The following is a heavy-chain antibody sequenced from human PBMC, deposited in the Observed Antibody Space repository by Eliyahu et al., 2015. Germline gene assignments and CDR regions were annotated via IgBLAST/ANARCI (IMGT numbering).Heavy chain of an antibody. J-gene: IGHJ4*02. CDR2: ITSGGDYT. Sequence: EVQLLDSGGGLVQPGGSLRLSCAASEFTFSTYAMSWVRQAPGKGLEWVSGITSGGDYTYYADSVKGRFTISRDNAKSTLYLQMNSLRAEDTAVYYCAKLVVRAYDVPDFWGQGTLVTVSS. D-gene: IGHD2-15*01. CDR1: EFTFSTYA. CDR3: AKLVVRAYDVPDF. V-gene: IGHV3-23*01.